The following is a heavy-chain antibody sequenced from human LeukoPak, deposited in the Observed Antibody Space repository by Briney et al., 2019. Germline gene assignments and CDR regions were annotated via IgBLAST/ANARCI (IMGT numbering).Heavy chain of an antibody. CDR1: GFTFSKTW. D-gene: IGHD7-27*01. CDR2: IKDDGSET. V-gene: IGHV3-7*01. Sequence: GGSLRLSCGTSGFTFSKTWMSWVRQAPGKGLKWVANIKDDGSETFHADSVKGRFTISRDNARGTLYVQMNSLRAEDSAVYYCATYTNWVAGDVWGQGTTVTVSS. CDR3: ATYTNWVAGDV. J-gene: IGHJ6*02.